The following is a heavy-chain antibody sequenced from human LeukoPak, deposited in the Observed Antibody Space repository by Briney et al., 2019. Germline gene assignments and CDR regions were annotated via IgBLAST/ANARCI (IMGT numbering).Heavy chain of an antibody. CDR1: GGSISSYY. CDR3: ARDRSGWYVPARLRVFDY. J-gene: IGHJ4*02. Sequence: SETLSLTCTVSGGSISSYYWSWLRQPAGKGLEWIGRIYTSGSTNCNPSLKSRVTMSVGTSKNQFSLKLSSVTAADTAVYYCARDRSGWYVPARLRVFDYWGQGTLVTVSS. CDR2: IYTSGST. D-gene: IGHD6-19*01. V-gene: IGHV4-4*07.